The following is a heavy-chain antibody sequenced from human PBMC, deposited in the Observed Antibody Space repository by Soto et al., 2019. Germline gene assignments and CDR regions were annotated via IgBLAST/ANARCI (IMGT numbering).Heavy chain of an antibody. D-gene: IGHD6-13*01. V-gene: IGHV1-69*13. Sequence: SVKVSCKASGGTFSSYAISWVRQAPGQGLEWMGGIIPIFGTANYAQKFQGRVTITADESTSTAYMELSGLRSEDTAMYYCARTSAAGKYYYGMDVWGQGTTVTVSS. CDR1: GGTFSSYA. CDR2: IIPIFGTA. J-gene: IGHJ6*02. CDR3: ARTSAAGKYYYGMDV.